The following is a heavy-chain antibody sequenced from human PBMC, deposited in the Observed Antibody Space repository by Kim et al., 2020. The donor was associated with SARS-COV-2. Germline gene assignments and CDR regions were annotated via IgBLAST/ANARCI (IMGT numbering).Heavy chain of an antibody. J-gene: IGHJ4*02. CDR2: INAGNGNT. CDR3: ASTRDGYSSGWGEFDY. D-gene: IGHD6-19*01. CDR1: GYTFTSYA. V-gene: IGHV1-3*01. Sequence: ASVKVSCKASGYTFTSYAMHWVRQAPGQRLEWMGWINAGNGNTKYSQKFQGRVTITRDTSASTAYMELSSLRSEDTAVYYCASTRDGYSSGWGEFDYWGQGTLVTVSS.